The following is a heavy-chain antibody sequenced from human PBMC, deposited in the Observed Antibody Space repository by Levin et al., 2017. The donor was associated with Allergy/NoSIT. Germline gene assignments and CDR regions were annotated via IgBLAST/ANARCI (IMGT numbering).Heavy chain of an antibody. CDR2: IYYTGST. CDR1: GGSMSSHY. V-gene: IGHV4-59*11. Sequence: KSSETLSLTCSVSGGSMSSHYWSWIRQPPGKGLEWIGYIYYTGSTNYNSSLKRRVTMSVDTSQNQFSLELSSVTAADTAVYYCARGRRADPRDDGMDVWGQGTTVTVSS. J-gene: IGHJ6*02. CDR3: ARGRRADPRDDGMDV.